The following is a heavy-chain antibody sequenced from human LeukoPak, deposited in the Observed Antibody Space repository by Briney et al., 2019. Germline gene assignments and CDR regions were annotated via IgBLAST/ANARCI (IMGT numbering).Heavy chain of an antibody. CDR2: ISGSGGST. CDR1: GFTFSSYA. Sequence: PGGSLRLSCAASGFTFSSYAMSWVRQAPGKGLEWVSAISGSGGSTYYADSVKGRFTISRDNSKNTLYLQMNSLRAEDTAVYYCASQYCSSTSCASFDYWGQGTLVTVSS. D-gene: IGHD2-2*01. CDR3: ASQYCSSTSCASFDY. J-gene: IGHJ4*02. V-gene: IGHV3-23*01.